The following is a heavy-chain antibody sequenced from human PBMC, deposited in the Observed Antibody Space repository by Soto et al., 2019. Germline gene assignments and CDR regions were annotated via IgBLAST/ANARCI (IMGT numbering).Heavy chain of an antibody. J-gene: IGHJ3*02. CDR3: ARDPNYFRGAFDI. CDR1: GFTFSSYG. Sequence: GGSLRLSCAASGFTFSSYGMHWVRQAPGKGLEWVAVIWYDGSNKYYADSVKGRFTISRDNSKNTLYLQMNSLRAEDTAVYYCARDPNYFRGAFDIWGQGTMVTVSS. D-gene: IGHD1-7*01. CDR2: IWYDGSNK. V-gene: IGHV3-33*01.